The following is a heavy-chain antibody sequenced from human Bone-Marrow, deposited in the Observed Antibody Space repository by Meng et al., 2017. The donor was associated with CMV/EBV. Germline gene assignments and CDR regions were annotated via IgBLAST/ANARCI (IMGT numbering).Heavy chain of an antibody. CDR3: ARSRGAGTHFDY. CDR1: GGSISSYY. V-gene: IGHV4-59*01. Sequence: SETLSLTCTVSGGSISSYYWSWIRQPPGKGLEWIGYIYYSGSTNYNPPLKSRVTISVDTSKNQFSLKLRYVTAGDTAGYFCARSRGAGTHFDYWGQGTLVTVSS. CDR2: IYYSGST. D-gene: IGHD1-1*01. J-gene: IGHJ4*02.